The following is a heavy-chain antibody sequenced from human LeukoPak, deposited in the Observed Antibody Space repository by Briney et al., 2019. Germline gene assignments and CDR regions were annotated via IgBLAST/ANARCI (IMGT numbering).Heavy chain of an antibody. CDR1: GGSISSYH. J-gene: IGHJ4*02. Sequence: ASETLSLTCTVSGGSISSYHWSWIRQPPGKGLEWIGYIYNSGSTNYNPSLKSRVTISVDTSKNQFSLKLSSVTAADTAIYYCARRACRDGYNCSFDYWGQGTLVTVSS. CDR2: IYNSGST. D-gene: IGHD5-24*01. CDR3: ARRACRDGYNCSFDY. V-gene: IGHV4-59*08.